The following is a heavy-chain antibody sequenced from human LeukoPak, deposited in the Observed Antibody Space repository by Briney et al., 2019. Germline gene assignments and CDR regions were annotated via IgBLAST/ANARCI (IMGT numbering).Heavy chain of an antibody. J-gene: IGHJ5*02. Sequence: TSETLSLTCTVSGGSISSYYWSWNRQPPGNVLEWIGYIYYSGSTNYNPSLKSRVTISVDTSKNQFSLKLSSVTAADTAVYYCAKLAAAAWFDPWGQGTLVTVSS. V-gene: IGHV4-59*01. CDR2: IYYSGST. CDR1: GGSISSYY. CDR3: AKLAAAAWFDP. D-gene: IGHD6-13*01.